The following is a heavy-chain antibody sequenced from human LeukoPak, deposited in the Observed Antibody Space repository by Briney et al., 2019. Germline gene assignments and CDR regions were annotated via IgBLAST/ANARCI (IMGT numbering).Heavy chain of an antibody. D-gene: IGHD2-15*01. CDR2: ISSSGGST. CDR1: GFTFSSYA. CDR3: ASRDPCSGGSCYGLGY. V-gene: IGHV3-23*01. Sequence: GGSLRLSCAASGFTFSSYAMSWVRQAPGKGLEWVSAISSSGGSTYYADSVKGRFTISRDNSKNTLYLQMNSLRAEDTAVYYCASRDPCSGGSCYGLGYWGQGTLVTVSS. J-gene: IGHJ4*02.